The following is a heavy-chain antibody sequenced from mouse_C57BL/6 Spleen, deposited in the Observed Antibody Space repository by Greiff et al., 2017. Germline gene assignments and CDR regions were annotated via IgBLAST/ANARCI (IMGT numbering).Heavy chain of an antibody. J-gene: IGHJ1*03. Sequence: QVQLQQSGPELVKPGASVKISCKASGYAFSSSWMNWVKQRPGKGLEWIGRIYPGDGETNYNGKFKGKATLTAAKSSSTAYMQLSSLTSEDSAVYFCARLKIGYDWYFDVWGTGTTVTVSS. CDR3: ARLKIGYDWYFDV. D-gene: IGHD2-2*01. CDR1: GYAFSSSW. V-gene: IGHV1-82*01. CDR2: IYPGDGET.